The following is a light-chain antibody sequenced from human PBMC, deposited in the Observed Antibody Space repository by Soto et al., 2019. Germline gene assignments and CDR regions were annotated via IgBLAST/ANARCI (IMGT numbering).Light chain of an antibody. Sequence: QSVLTQPASVSGSPGQSVTIPCTGTNSDLGNYKYVSWYQQYPGKPPQLLIYEVTNRPLGVSNRFSGSKSGNTASLTISGLQAEDEADYYCRSYTTTITLFGGGTKLTVL. CDR2: EVT. CDR3: RSYTTTITL. J-gene: IGLJ3*02. CDR1: NSDLGNYKY. V-gene: IGLV2-14*01.